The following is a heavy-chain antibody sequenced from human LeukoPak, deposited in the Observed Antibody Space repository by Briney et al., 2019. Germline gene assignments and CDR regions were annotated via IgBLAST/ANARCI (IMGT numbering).Heavy chain of an antibody. CDR3: ARGSGSSWYYAFDI. CDR2: INSDGSST. D-gene: IGHD6-13*01. CDR1: GFTFSSYW. V-gene: IGHV3-74*01. Sequence: PGGSLRLSCAASGFTFSSYWMHWVRQAPGKGLVWVSRINSDGSSTSYADSVKGRFTISRDNAKNTLYLQMNSLRAEDTAVYYCARGSGSSWYYAFDIWGQGTMVTVSS. J-gene: IGHJ3*02.